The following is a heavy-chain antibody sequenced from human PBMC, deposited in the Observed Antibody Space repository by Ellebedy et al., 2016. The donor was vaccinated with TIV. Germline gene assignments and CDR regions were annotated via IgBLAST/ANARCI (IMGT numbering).Heavy chain of an antibody. Sequence: GGSLRLSCAASGFTFSTYAMSWVRQTPGKGLEWVSVISGSGGDTSYTDSVKGRFAISSDNAKNTLYLQMDSLRAEDTAIYYCAKSHDSSGYHYVGAFDIWGLGTKVTASS. CDR2: ISGSGGDT. CDR3: AKSHDSSGYHYVGAFDI. V-gene: IGHV3-23*01. J-gene: IGHJ3*02. D-gene: IGHD3-22*01. CDR1: GFTFSTYA.